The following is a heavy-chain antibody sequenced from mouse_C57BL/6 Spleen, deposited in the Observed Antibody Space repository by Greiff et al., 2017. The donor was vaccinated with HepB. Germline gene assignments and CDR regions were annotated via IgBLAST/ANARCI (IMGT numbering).Heavy chain of an antibody. V-gene: IGHV1-69*01. J-gene: IGHJ4*01. CDR2: IDPSDSYT. D-gene: IGHD1-2*01. Sequence: QVQLKLPGAELVMPGASVKLSCKASGYTFTSYWMHWVKQRPGQGLEWIGEIDPSDSYTNYNQKFKGKSTLTVDKSSSTAYMQLSSLTSEDSAVYYCARWDTTASLDYWGQGTSVTVSS. CDR1: GYTFTSYW. CDR3: ARWDTTASLDY.